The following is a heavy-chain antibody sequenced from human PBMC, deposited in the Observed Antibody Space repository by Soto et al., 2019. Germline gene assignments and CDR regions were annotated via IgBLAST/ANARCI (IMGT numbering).Heavy chain of an antibody. J-gene: IGHJ4*02. V-gene: IGHV1-8*02. Sequence: ASVKVSCKASGYTFTSYYMHWVRQVPGQGLEWMGWMNPNSGNTGYAQKFQGRVTMTRNTSISTAYMELSSLRSEDTAVYYCARGRDSSSSGLVVLDYWGQGTLVTVSS. CDR3: ARGRDSSSSGLVVLDY. CDR2: MNPNSGNT. CDR1: GYTFTSYY. D-gene: IGHD6-6*01.